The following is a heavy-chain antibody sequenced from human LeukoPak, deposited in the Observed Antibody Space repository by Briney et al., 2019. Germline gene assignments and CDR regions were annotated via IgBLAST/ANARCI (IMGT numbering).Heavy chain of an antibody. V-gene: IGHV1-8*01. J-gene: IGHJ6*02. CDR3: ARAQSLRRPSLDV. Sequence: SSVNVSFKSSVYTFTYYHINWLRQPTGQGLDWMGWMNPNSGNTGYAQKFQGRVTMTRNTSISTAYMELSSLRSEDTAVYYCARAQSLRRPSLDVWGQGTTVTVSS. CDR1: VYTFTYYH. D-gene: IGHD2-2*01. CDR2: MNPNSGNT.